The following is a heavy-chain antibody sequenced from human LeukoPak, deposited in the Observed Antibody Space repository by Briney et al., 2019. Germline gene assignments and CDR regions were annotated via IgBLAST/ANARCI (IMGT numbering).Heavy chain of an antibody. V-gene: IGHV1-69*05. CDR3: ARDSGGSGSYFVGNFDY. Sequence: ASVKVSCKASGGTFSSYAISWVRQAPGQGLEWTGGIIPIFGTANYAQKFQGRVTITTDESTSTAYMELSSLRSEDTAVYYCARDSGGSGSYFVGNFDYWGQGTLVTVSS. CDR2: IIPIFGTA. J-gene: IGHJ4*02. CDR1: GGTFSSYA. D-gene: IGHD3-10*01.